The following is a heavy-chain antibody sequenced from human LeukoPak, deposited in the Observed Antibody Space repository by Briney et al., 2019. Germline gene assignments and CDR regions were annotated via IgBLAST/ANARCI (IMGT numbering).Heavy chain of an antibody. D-gene: IGHD2-15*01. J-gene: IGHJ4*02. CDR3: ARDEGDMDN. CDR2: ISYDGSNK. Sequence: PGRSLRLSCAASGFTFSSYGMHWVRQAPGKGLEWVAVISYDGSNKYYADSVKGRFTISRDNSKNTLYLQMNSLRAEDTAVYYCARDEGDMDNWGQGTLVTVSS. CDR1: GFTFSSYG. V-gene: IGHV3-30*03.